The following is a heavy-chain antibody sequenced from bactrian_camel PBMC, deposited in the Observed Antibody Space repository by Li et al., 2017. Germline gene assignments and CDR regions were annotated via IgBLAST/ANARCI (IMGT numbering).Heavy chain of an antibody. D-gene: IGHD3*01. J-gene: IGHJ4*01. Sequence: VQLVESGGGAVQAGGSLRLSCKVSGYTYSTSCMGWFRQAPGKEREGVAVIYSHDEKTTYADSVKDRFTISRDGAMMTLYLQMNDLKVEDTAVYYCWAGSGGDEEDYGDFVCTDYWGQGTQVTVS. V-gene: IGHV3S26*01. CDR3: WAGSGGDEEDYGDFVCTDY. CDR1: GYTYSTSC. CDR2: IYSHDEKT.